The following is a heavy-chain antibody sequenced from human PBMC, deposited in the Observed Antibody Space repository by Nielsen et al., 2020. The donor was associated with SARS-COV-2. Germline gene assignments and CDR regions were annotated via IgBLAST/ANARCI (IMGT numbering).Heavy chain of an antibody. CDR1: GGTFSSYA. D-gene: IGHD3-3*01. CDR2: IIPIFGTA. Sequence: SVKVSCKASGGTFSSYAISWVRQAPGQGLEWMGGIIPIFGTANYAQKFQGRVTITADESTSTAYMELRSLRSDDTAVYYCARGGVAIFGVDTGAFDIWGQGTMVTVSS. V-gene: IGHV1-69*13. J-gene: IGHJ3*02. CDR3: ARGGVAIFGVDTGAFDI.